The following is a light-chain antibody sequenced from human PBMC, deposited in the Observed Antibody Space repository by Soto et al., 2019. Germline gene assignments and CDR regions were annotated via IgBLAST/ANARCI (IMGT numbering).Light chain of an antibody. Sequence: DIVMTQSPDSLAVSLGESATTNCNSSQSVLYSSNNKNYLAWYQQKPGQPPKLLIYWASTRESGVPDRFSGSGSGTDFTLTISSLQAEDVAVYYCQQYYSTPYTFGQGTKLEIK. CDR3: QQYYSTPYT. V-gene: IGKV4-1*01. CDR2: WAS. CDR1: QSVLYSSNNKNY. J-gene: IGKJ2*01.